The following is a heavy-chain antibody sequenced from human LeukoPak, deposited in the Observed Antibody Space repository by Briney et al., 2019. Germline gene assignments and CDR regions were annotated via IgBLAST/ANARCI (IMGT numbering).Heavy chain of an antibody. Sequence: SETLSLTCTVSGGSITNFYWSWVRQPPGKRLEWLGFIYYTGSTTYNPSLESRVTISVDTSENQFSLRLRSVTAADTAVYYCAASRWYFDVWGRGVVVAVSS. CDR1: GGSITNFY. CDR3: AASRWYFDV. J-gene: IGHJ2*01. CDR2: IYYTGST. V-gene: IGHV4-59*08.